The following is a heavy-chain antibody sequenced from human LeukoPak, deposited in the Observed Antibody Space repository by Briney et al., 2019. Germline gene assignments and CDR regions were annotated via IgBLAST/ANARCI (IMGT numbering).Heavy chain of an antibody. J-gene: IGHJ4*02. CDR2: INHSGST. CDR1: GGSFSGYY. D-gene: IGHD6-13*01. CDR3: ARLVGSSSYYFDY. Sequence: PSETLSLTCAVYGGSFSGYYWSWIRQPPGKGLEWIGEINHSGSTNYNPSLKSRVTISVDTSKNQFFLKLSSVTAADTAVYYCARLVGSSSYYFDYWGQGTPVTVSS. V-gene: IGHV4-34*01.